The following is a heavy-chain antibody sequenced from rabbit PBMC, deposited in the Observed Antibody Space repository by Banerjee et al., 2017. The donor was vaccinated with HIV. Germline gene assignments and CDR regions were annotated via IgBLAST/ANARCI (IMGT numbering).Heavy chain of an antibody. CDR3: AKDGGSDYDWAMDL. CDR2: IYAGSSDST. V-gene: IGHV1S45*01. CDR1: GFSFSSSYW. J-gene: IGHJ3*01. D-gene: IGHD8-1*01. Sequence: QEQLEESGGDLVKPEGSLTLTCTASGFSFSSSYWICWVRQAPGKGLEWIACIYAGSSDSTYYASWAKGRFTISRTSSTTVTLQMTSLTAADTATYFCAKDGGSDYDWAMDLWGQGTLVTVS.